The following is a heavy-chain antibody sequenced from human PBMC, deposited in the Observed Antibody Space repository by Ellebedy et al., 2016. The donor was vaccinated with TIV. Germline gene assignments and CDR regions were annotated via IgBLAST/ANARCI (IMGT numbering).Heavy chain of an antibody. J-gene: IGHJ4*02. CDR3: ARLYNEYFFDY. V-gene: IGHV5-51*04. D-gene: IGHD5-24*01. CDR1: GYSFATLS. CDR2: IYPRDSDT. Sequence: GGSLRLSCKGSGYSFATLSIGWVRQMPGKGLEWMGLIYPRDSDTPYSPSFQGQVTISVDNPINTAYLQWSSLKALDTAMYYCARLYNEYFFDYWGQGTLVTVSS.